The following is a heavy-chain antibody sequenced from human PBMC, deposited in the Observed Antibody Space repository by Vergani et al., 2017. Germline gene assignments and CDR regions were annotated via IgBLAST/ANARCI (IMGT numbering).Heavy chain of an antibody. V-gene: IGHV5-51*01. J-gene: IGHJ5*02. CDR3: ARNYYGSGTDYSWFDP. Sequence: EVQLVQSGAEVKKPGESLKISCKGSGYSFTSYWIGWVRQRPGKGLEWMGIIYPGDSDTRYSPSFQGQVTISADKSISTAYLQWSSLKASDTAMYYCARNYYGSGTDYSWFDPWGQGTLVTVSS. CDR2: IYPGDSDT. CDR1: GYSFTSYW. D-gene: IGHD3-10*01.